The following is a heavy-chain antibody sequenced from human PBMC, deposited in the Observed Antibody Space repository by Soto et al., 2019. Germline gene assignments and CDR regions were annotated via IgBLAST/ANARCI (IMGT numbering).Heavy chain of an antibody. D-gene: IGHD3-10*01. CDR3: ATDDYGIFPY. CDR1: GYPFTTYY. J-gene: IGHJ4*02. CDR2: IDPRSGGT. V-gene: IGHV1-2*02. Sequence: HVQLVQSGTEVKKPGASVRVSCMVSGYPFTTYYIHWVRQAPGQGLEWMGWIDPRSGGTVYEQKFQGRVTMTRDTSISTVYMDLSGLTSDDTALYYCATDDYGIFPYWGQGSLGTVSS.